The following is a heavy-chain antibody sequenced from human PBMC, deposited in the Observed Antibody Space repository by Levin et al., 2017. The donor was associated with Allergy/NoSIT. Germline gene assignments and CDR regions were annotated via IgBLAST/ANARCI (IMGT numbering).Heavy chain of an antibody. CDR3: ARDGSFDY. D-gene: IGHD1-26*01. CDR1: GISITSGYY. Sequence: SQTLSLTCTVSGISITSGYYWGWVRQPPGKGLEWIGNIYQNGRTYYNPSLKSRVTISVDTSKNQFSLKLSSVTAADTAVYYCARDGSFDYWGQGTLVTVSS. J-gene: IGHJ4*02. CDR2: IYQNGRT. V-gene: IGHV4-38-2*02.